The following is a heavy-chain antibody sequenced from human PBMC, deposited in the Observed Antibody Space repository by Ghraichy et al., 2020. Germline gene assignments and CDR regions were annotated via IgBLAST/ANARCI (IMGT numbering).Heavy chain of an antibody. D-gene: IGHD5-18*01. Sequence: SETLSLTCTVSGGSISSSSYYWGWIRQPPGKGLEWIGSIYYSGSTYYNPSLKSRVTISVDTSKNQFSLKLSSVTAADTAVYYCARYSYADLDAFDIWGQGTMVTVSS. CDR2: IYYSGST. J-gene: IGHJ3*02. V-gene: IGHV4-39*01. CDR1: GGSISSSSYY. CDR3: ARYSYADLDAFDI.